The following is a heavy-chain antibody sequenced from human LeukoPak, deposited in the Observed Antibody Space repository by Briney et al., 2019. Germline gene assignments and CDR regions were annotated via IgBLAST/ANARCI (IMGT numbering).Heavy chain of an antibody. V-gene: IGHV4-34*01. D-gene: IGHD3-10*01. CDR3: ARLMGRITMVRGVIINDY. CDR2: INHSGST. Sequence: SETLSLTCAVYGGSFSGYYWSWIRQPPGKGLEWIGEINHSGSTNYNPSLKSRVTISVDTSKNQFSLKLSSVTAADTAVYYCARLMGRITMVRGVIINDYWGQGTLVTVSS. J-gene: IGHJ4*02. CDR1: GGSFSGYY.